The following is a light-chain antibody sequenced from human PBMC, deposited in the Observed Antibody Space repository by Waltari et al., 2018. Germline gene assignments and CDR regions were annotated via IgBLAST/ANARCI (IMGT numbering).Light chain of an antibody. CDR1: QSVDSTH. Sequence: EVVLTQSPGTLSLSPGERATLSCRASQSVDSTHLAGYQQKPGQAPRLLIYAASTRDIGIPDRFSGSGSGTDFILTIIRLEPEDFAFYYCQQYGGSPMYTFGKGTKLEIK. V-gene: IGKV3-20*01. J-gene: IGKJ2*01. CDR2: AAS. CDR3: QQYGGSPMYT.